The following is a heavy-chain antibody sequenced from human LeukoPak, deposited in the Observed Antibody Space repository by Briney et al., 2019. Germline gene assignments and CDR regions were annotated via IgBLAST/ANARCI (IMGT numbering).Heavy chain of an antibody. Sequence: SETLSLTCTVSGGSISSSSYYWGWIRQPPGKGLEWIGSIYYSGSTYYNPSLKSRVTISVDTSKNQFSLKLSSVTAADTAVYYCARQHQLLYYYGMDVWGQGTTVTVSS. CDR1: GGSISSSSYY. D-gene: IGHD2-2*01. V-gene: IGHV4-39*01. J-gene: IGHJ6*02. CDR3: ARQHQLLYYYGMDV. CDR2: IYYSGST.